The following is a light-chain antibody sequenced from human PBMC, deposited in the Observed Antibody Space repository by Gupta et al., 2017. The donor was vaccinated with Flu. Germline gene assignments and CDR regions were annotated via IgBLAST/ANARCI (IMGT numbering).Light chain of an antibody. CDR3: RQHKSYAHFT. CDR2: SGS. Sequence: DIQMTQSPSSLSASVGDRVTSTCRASQGIRNNLSWYQQKAGKAPKRLIYSGSSRQSGVTSRFSGSGDGNQLTLTISSRQQEEFAPYYCRQHKSYAHFTFGGGTKVEIK. V-gene: IGKV1-17*01. CDR1: QGIRNN. J-gene: IGKJ4*01.